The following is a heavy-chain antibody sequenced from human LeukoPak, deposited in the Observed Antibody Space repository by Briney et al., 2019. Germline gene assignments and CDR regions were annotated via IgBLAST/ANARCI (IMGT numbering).Heavy chain of an antibody. J-gene: IGHJ6*02. V-gene: IGHV4-61*02. D-gene: IGHD3-3*01. CDR3: ARGGFSDFKGYYYYGMDV. CDR1: GGSISSGSYY. CDR2: IYTSGST. Sequence: PSQTLSLTCTVSGGSISSGSYYWSWIRQPAGKGLEWIGRIYTSGSTNYNPSLKSRVTIPVDTSKNQFSLKLSSVTAADTAVYYCARGGFSDFKGYYYYGMDVWGQGTTVTVSS.